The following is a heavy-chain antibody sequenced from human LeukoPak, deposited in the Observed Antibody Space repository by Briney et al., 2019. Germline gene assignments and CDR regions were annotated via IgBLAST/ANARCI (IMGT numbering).Heavy chain of an antibody. Sequence: GGSLRLSCTASGFTFGDYAMSWVRQAPGKGLEWVSVIYSGGSTYYADSVKGRFTISRDNSKNTLYLQMNSLRAEDTAVYYCARVRVNYYGSGSYYIGWFDPWGQGTLVTVSS. CDR3: ARVRVNYYGSGSYYIGWFDP. D-gene: IGHD3-10*01. CDR1: GFTFGDYA. CDR2: IYSGGST. J-gene: IGHJ5*02. V-gene: IGHV3-53*01.